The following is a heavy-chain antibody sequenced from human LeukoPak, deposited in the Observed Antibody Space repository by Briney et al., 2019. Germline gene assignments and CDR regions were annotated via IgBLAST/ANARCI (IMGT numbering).Heavy chain of an antibody. CDR1: GFTFSSYA. CDR3: ARGTYNWNLRWFDP. V-gene: IGHV3-30-3*01. J-gene: IGHJ5*02. CDR2: ISYDGSNK. Sequence: HSGGSLRLSCAASGFTFSSYAMRWVRQAPGKGLEWVAVISYDGSNKYYADSVKGRFTISRDNSKNTLYLQMNSLRAEDTAVYYCARGTYNWNLRWFDPWGQGTLVTVSS. D-gene: IGHD1-20*01.